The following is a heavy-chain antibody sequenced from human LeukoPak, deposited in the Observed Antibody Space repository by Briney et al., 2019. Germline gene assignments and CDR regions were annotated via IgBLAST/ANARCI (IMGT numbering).Heavy chain of an antibody. Sequence: GGSLRLSCAASAFTVSSNYMSWVRQAPGKGLEWVSVIYSGGSTYYADSVKGRFTISRDNSKNTLYLQMNSLRAEDMAVYYCARAPLHYYGMDVWGQGTTVTVSS. CDR3: ARAPLHYYGMDV. CDR2: IYSGGST. J-gene: IGHJ6*02. CDR1: AFTVSSNY. V-gene: IGHV3-53*01.